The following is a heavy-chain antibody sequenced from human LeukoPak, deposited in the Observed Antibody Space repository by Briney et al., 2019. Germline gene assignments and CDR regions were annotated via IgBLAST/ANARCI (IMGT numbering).Heavy chain of an antibody. J-gene: IGHJ4*02. CDR3: ARDGYASGSHDY. CDR1: GFTFSSYA. Sequence: PGGSLRLSCAASGFTFSSYAMHWVRQAPGKGLEWVAVISYDGSNKYYADSVKGRFTISRDNSKNTLYLQMNSLRAEDTAVYYCARDGYASGSHDYWGQGTLATVSS. CDR2: ISYDGSNK. V-gene: IGHV3-30*04. D-gene: IGHD3-10*01.